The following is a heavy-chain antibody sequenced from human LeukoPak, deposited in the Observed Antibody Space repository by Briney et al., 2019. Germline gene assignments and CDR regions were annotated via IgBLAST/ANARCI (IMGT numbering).Heavy chain of an antibody. CDR2: ITNDGSST. V-gene: IGHV3-74*01. CDR3: ARDPEYQLLYYFDY. CDR1: GLTFSSHW. J-gene: IGHJ4*02. D-gene: IGHD2-2*01. Sequence: GGSLRLSCAASGLTFSSHWMHWVRQAPGKGLVWVSRITNDGSSTTYADSVKGRFTISRDNAKNMLYLQMNSLRAEDTAVYYCARDPEYQLLYYFDYWGQGTLVTVSS.